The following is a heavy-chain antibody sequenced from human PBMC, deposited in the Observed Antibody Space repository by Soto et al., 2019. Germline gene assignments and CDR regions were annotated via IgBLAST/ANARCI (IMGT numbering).Heavy chain of an antibody. CDR3: ARVLITMIRGADYYGMDV. CDR2: ISGYNVKT. Sequence: QIQLVQSGAEVKKPGAAVKVSCKASGYTFSNYAISWVRQAPGQGLEWMGWISGYNVKTHYAQKFQDRLTMTTDTSTGTAYMELRSLRFADTAVYYCARVLITMIRGADYYGMDVWGQGTTVTVSS. V-gene: IGHV1-18*04. D-gene: IGHD3-10*01. CDR1: GYTFSNYA. J-gene: IGHJ6*02.